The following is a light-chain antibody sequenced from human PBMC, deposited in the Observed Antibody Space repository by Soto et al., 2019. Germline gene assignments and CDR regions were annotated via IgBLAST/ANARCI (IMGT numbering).Light chain of an antibody. Sequence: QSALTQPASVSGSPGQSLTISCTGTSSDVGGYNYVSWYQQHPGKAPKLMIYEVSNRPSGVSNRFSGSKSGNTASLTISGLQAEDEADYYCSSYTSSLYVFGTGTKVTVL. J-gene: IGLJ1*01. CDR3: SSYTSSLYV. CDR1: SSDVGGYNY. V-gene: IGLV2-14*01. CDR2: EVS.